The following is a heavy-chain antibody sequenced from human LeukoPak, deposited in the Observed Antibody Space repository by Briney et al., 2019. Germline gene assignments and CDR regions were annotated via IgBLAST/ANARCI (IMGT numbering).Heavy chain of an antibody. Sequence: SVKVSCKASGGTFSSYAISWVRQAPGQGLEWMGGIIPIFGTANYAQKFQGRVTITTDESTSTAYMELSSLRSEDTAVYYRAMSIAARPSAFDIWGQGTMVTVSS. CDR1: GGTFSSYA. D-gene: IGHD6-6*01. CDR2: IIPIFGTA. J-gene: IGHJ3*02. V-gene: IGHV1-69*05. CDR3: AMSIAARPSAFDI.